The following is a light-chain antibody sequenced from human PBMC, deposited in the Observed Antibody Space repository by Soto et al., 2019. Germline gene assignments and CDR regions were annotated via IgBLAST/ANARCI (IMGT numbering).Light chain of an antibody. V-gene: IGLV2-11*01. J-gene: IGLJ1*01. CDR2: DVN. CDR1: SSDVGGYSY. CDR3: CADAGSYTPLYV. Sequence: QSALTQPRSVSGSPGQSVTISCTGTSSDVGGYSYVSWYQQHPGKAPRLMIYDVNKRPSGVPDRFSGSTSGNTSSLTISGLQAEDEADFYCCADAGSYTPLYVFGTGTKLTVL.